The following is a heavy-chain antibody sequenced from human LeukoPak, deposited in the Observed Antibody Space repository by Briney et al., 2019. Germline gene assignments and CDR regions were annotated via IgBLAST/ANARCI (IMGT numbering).Heavy chain of an antibody. V-gene: IGHV2-5*02. J-gene: IGHJ4*02. CDR1: GFSLSVSEVG. D-gene: IGHD1-1*01. CDR3: KRRRISDDVLDY. Sequence: SGPTLVKPTQTLTLTCTLSGFSLSVSEVGVGWIRQPPGKALQWLALIYWDDDKRYNPSLKSRLTITKDTSKDQVVLTMTNMKPVDTGTYYCKRRRISDDVLDYWGQGALVTVSS. CDR2: IYWDDDK.